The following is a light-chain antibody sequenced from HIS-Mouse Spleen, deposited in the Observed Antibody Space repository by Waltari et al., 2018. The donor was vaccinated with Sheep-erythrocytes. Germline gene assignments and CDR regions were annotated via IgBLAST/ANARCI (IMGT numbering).Light chain of an antibody. CDR1: SSDVGSYNL. Sequence: QSALTQPRSVSGSPGQSITISCTGTSSDVGSYNLVSWYQQHPGKAPKLMIYEGSKRPSGISNRFSGTKSGNTASLTISGLQAEDEADYYCCSYARSSTPWVFGGGTKLTVL. J-gene: IGLJ3*02. V-gene: IGLV2-23*01. CDR3: CSYARSSTPWV. CDR2: EGS.